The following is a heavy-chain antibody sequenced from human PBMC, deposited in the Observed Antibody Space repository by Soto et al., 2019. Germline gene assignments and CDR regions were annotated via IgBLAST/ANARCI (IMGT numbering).Heavy chain of an antibody. CDR2: INPSGGST. D-gene: IGHD4-17*01. CDR1: GYTFTSYY. V-gene: IGHV1-46*01. Sequence: EASVKVSCKASGYTFTSYYMHWVRQAPGQGLEWMGIINPSGGSTSYAQKFQGRVTMTRDTSTSTVYMELSSLRSEDTAVYYCARVPSRYGDYEEDRSYFDYCGQGTLVTVSS. J-gene: IGHJ4*02. CDR3: ARVPSRYGDYEEDRSYFDY.